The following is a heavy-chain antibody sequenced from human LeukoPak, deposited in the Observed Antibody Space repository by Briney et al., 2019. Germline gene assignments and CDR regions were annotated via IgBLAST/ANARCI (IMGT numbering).Heavy chain of an antibody. CDR2: ISYDGSNK. D-gene: IGHD3-16*01. CDR1: GFTLSSYG. J-gene: IGHJ4*02. CDR3: AKTMTGYVWGSPNY. V-gene: IGHV3-30*18. Sequence: PGGSLRLSCAASGFTLSSYGMHWVRQAPGKGLEWVAVISYDGSNKYYADSVKGRFTISRDNSKNTLYLQMNSLRAEDTAVYYCAKTMTGYVWGSPNYWGQGTLVTVSS.